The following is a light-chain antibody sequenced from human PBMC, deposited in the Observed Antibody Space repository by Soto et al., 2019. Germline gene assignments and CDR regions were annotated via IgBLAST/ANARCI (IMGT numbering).Light chain of an antibody. CDR2: DNN. CDR3: GTWDSSLSAYYV. Sequence: QSVLTQPPSVSGAPGQRVTISCTGSGSNIGNNYVPWYQQLPGTAPKLLIYDNNKRPSGIPDRFSGSKSGTSATLGITGLQTGDEAGYYCGTWDSSLSAYYVFGTGTKVTVL. V-gene: IGLV1-51*01. CDR1: GSNIGNNY. J-gene: IGLJ1*01.